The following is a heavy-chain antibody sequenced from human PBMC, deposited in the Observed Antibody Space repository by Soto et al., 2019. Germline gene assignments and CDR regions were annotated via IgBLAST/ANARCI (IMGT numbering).Heavy chain of an antibody. CDR1: GDSIGSSSYS. CDR3: ARENYYDSSGSIDH. D-gene: IGHD3-22*01. Sequence: QVQLQESGPGLVKPSQTLSLTCTVSGDSIGSSSYSWSWIRQHPGKGPEWIGYISYSGSTYYNPSLKSRVTISVDTSKNQFSLKLSAVTAADTAVYHCARENYYDSSGSIDHWGQGTLVTVSS. V-gene: IGHV4-31*03. J-gene: IGHJ4*02. CDR2: ISYSGST.